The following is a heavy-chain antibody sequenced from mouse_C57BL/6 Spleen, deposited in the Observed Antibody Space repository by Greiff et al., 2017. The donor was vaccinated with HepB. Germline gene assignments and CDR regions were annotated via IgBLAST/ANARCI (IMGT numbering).Heavy chain of an antibody. CDR1: GYTFTSYT. J-gene: IGHJ1*03. CDR2: INPSSGYT. V-gene: IGHV1-4*01. D-gene: IGHD1-1*01. Sequence: VQLQQSGAELARPGASVKMSCKASGYTFTSYTMHWVKQRPGQGLEWIGYINPSSGYTKYNQKFKDKATLTADKSSSTAYMQLSSLTSEDSAVYYCARGYGSTWYFDVWGTGTTVTVSS. CDR3: ARGYGSTWYFDV.